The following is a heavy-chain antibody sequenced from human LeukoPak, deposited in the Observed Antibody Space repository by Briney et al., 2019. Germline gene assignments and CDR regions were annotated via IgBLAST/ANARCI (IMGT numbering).Heavy chain of an antibody. J-gene: IGHJ4*02. D-gene: IGHD2/OR15-2a*01. V-gene: IGHV1-18*01. CDR1: GYTFTSYG. CDR2: ISAYNGNT. CDR3: ARFSAPGIVLDY. Sequence: AAVKVSCKASGYTFTSYGISWVRQAPGQGLEWMGWISAYNGNTNYTQKLQGRVTMTTDTSTSTAYMELRSLRSDDTAVYYCARFSAPGIVLDYWGQGTLVTVSS.